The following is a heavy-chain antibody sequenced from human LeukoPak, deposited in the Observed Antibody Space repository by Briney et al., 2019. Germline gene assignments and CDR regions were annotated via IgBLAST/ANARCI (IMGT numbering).Heavy chain of an antibody. Sequence: ASVKVSCKVSGYTLTELSMHWVRQAPGKGLEWMGGFDPEVGETIYAQKFQGRVTMTEDTSTDTAYMELSSLRSEDTAVYYCATIDGHYDSSGYWGQGTLVTVSS. CDR1: GYTLTELS. J-gene: IGHJ4*02. CDR2: FDPEVGET. D-gene: IGHD3-22*01. V-gene: IGHV1-24*01. CDR3: ATIDGHYDSSGY.